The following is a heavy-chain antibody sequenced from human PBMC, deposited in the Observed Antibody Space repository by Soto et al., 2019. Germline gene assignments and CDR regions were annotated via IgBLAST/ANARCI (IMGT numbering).Heavy chain of an antibody. CDR2: MNPNSGNT. Sequence: QVQLVQSGAEVKKPGASVKVSCKASGYTFTSYDINWVRQATGQGIEWMGWMNPNSGNTGYAQKFQGRVTMTRNTSISTAYMELSSLRSEDTAVYYCARRRGYCSGGSCHSSNWFDPWGQGTLVTVSS. D-gene: IGHD2-15*01. CDR3: ARRRGYCSGGSCHSSNWFDP. V-gene: IGHV1-8*01. CDR1: GYTFTSYD. J-gene: IGHJ5*02.